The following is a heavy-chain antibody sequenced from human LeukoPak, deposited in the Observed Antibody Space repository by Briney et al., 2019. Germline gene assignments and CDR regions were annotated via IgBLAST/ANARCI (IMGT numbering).Heavy chain of an antibody. CDR3: AKDTEYYDILASFDY. CDR1: GFAVSSNY. Sequence: GGSLRLSCAASGFAVSSNYMSWVRQAPGKGLEWVSVIYSGGSTYYADSVKGRFTISRDNSKNTLYLQMNSLRAEDTAVYYCAKDTEYYDILASFDYWGQGTLVTVSS. J-gene: IGHJ4*02. V-gene: IGHV3-53*01. D-gene: IGHD3-9*01. CDR2: IYSGGST.